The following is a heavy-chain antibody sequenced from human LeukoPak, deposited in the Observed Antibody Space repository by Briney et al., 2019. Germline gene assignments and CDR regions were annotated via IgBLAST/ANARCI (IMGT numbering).Heavy chain of an antibody. CDR2: ISAYNGNT. CDR3: ARSSSGLRYFDWLDY. CDR1: GYTFINHD. J-gene: IGHJ4*02. Sequence: RASVKVSCKGSGYTFINHDIDWVRQAPGQGLEWMGWISAYNGNTNYAQKLQGRVTMTTDTSTSTAYMELRSLRSDDTAVYYCARSSSGLRYFDWLDYWGQGTPVTVSS. D-gene: IGHD3-9*01. V-gene: IGHV1-18*01.